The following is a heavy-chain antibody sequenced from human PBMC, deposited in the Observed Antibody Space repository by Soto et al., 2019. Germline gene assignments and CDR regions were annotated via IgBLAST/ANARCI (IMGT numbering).Heavy chain of an antibody. J-gene: IGHJ4*02. Sequence: SETLSLTCTVSGGSISSYYWSWIRQPPGKGLEWIGYIYYSGSTNYNPSLKSRVTISVDTSKNQFSLRLSSVTAADTAVYYCARVDYTTVVTHWGQGTLVTVSS. V-gene: IGHV4-59*01. CDR2: IYYSGST. D-gene: IGHD4-17*01. CDR3: ARVDYTTVVTH. CDR1: GGSISSYY.